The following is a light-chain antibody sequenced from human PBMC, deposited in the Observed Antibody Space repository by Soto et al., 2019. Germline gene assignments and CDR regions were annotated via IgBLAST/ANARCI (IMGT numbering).Light chain of an antibody. CDR3: QQYKSYCT. Sequence: DIQMTQSPSTLSASVGDRVTITCRASQGINSWLAWYQQKPGKAPKLLIYKASNLQSGIPSRFSGGGSGTEFTLTISSLQPDDFATYYCQQYKSYCTFGPGTKVDLK. V-gene: IGKV1-5*03. CDR1: QGINSW. J-gene: IGKJ3*01. CDR2: KAS.